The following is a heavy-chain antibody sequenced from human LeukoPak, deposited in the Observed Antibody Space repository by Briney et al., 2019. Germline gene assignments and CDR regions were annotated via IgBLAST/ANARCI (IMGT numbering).Heavy chain of an antibody. J-gene: IGHJ3*02. D-gene: IGHD5-18*01. V-gene: IGHV3-72*01. CDR1: EFTFSDHY. CDR3: VNRGYPVAFDI. Sequence: PGGSLRLSCAASEFTFSDHYMDWVRQAPGKGLEWVGRSRDKANSYSTEYAASVEGRFTVSRDDSKNLFYLQMNSLRTEDTAVYYCVNRGYPVAFDIWGQGTVVTVSS. CDR2: SRDKANSYST.